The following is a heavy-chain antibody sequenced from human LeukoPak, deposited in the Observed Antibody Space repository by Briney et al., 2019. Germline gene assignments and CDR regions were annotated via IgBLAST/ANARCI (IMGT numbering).Heavy chain of an antibody. D-gene: IGHD6-13*01. CDR3: AGGFGKAAANVFGGYTMDV. V-gene: IGHV3-66*02. Sequence: GVSLRLSCAASGFTVDSCYMSWVRQAPGKGLEWVSLIYTGGSTYYADSVRGRFTISRDNSKNTLYLQMNSLTPEDTAVYYCAGGFGKAAANVFGGYTMDVWGQGTTVTVSS. CDR2: IYTGGST. J-gene: IGHJ6*02. CDR1: GFTVDSCY.